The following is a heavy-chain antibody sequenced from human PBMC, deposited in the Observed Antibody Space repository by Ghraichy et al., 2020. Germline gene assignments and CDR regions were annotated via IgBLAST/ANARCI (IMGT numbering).Heavy chain of an antibody. D-gene: IGHD6-19*01. Sequence: GGSLRLSCEASGFTFSTSWMTWVRQAPGKGLEWVANVKPDEGEKDYVASVKGRFTISRDNGNNSVYLQMTSLRADDTAVYYCARRVAVAGTWCWYFDLWGRGTLVTVSS. V-gene: IGHV3-7*03. CDR2: VKPDEGEK. CDR3: ARRVAVAGTWCWYFDL. J-gene: IGHJ2*01. CDR1: GFTFSTSW.